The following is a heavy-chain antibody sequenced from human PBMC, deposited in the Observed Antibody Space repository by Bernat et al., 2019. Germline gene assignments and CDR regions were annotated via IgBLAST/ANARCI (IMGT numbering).Heavy chain of an antibody. V-gene: IGHV3-21*05. J-gene: IGHJ2*01. CDR1: GFTFSSYG. D-gene: IGHD2-21*02. Sequence: EVQLVESGGGLVNPGGSLRVSCAGSGFTFSSYGMNWVRQAPGKGLEWVSYISTSGTYIYYADSVRGRFTISRDNAKNSLYLQMNILRAEDTAIYYCARDLTALRTWYLDLCGRGTMVTVSS. CDR3: ARDLTALRTWYLDL. CDR2: ISTSGTYI.